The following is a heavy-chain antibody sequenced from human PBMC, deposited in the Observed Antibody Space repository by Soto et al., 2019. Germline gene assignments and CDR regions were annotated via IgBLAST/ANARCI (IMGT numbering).Heavy chain of an antibody. CDR1: GFTFSSYG. D-gene: IGHD4-4*01. V-gene: IGHV3-30*18. Sequence: PGGSLRLSCAASGFTFSSYGMHWVRQAPGKGLEWVAVISYDGSNKYYADSVKGRFTISRDNSKNTLYLQMNSLRAEDTAVYYCAKDLAVTPRLYHYYRLDVWGQGTTVTVSS. CDR2: ISYDGSNK. J-gene: IGHJ6*02. CDR3: AKDLAVTPRLYHYYRLDV.